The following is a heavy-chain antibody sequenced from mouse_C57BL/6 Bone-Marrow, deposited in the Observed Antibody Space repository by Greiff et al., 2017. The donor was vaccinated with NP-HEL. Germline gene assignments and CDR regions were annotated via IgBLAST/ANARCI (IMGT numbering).Heavy chain of an antibody. J-gene: IGHJ3*01. V-gene: IGHV1-69*01. CDR1: GYTFTSYW. CDR3: ARGGFAY. Sequence: QVQLQQPGAELVMPGASVKLSCKASGYTFTSYWMHWVKQRPGQGLEWIGEIDPSDSYTTYNQKFKGKSTLTVDKSSSTAYMQLSSLTSEDSAVYYCARGGFAYWGQGTLVTVSA. CDR2: IDPSDSYT.